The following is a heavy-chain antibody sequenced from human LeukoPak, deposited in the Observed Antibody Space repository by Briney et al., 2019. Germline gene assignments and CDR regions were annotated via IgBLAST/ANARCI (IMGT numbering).Heavy chain of an antibody. CDR1: GFSFNSYG. J-gene: IGHJ4*02. CDR2: ISGSNTYI. V-gene: IGHV3-21*06. D-gene: IGHD3-3*01. CDR3: ARVRAGGFWSENDY. Sequence: GGSLRLSCAVSGFSFNSYGMNWVRQAPGKGLEWVSSISGSNTYIYYADSVKGRFTISTDNARNSLYLQMNSLRAEDTAVYYCARVRAGGFWSENDYWGQGTLATVSS.